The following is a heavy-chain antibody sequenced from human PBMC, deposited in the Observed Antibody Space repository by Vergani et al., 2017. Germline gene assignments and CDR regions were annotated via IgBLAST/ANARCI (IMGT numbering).Heavy chain of an antibody. CDR3: ARSTPLAAAGSNRRAYGMDV. V-gene: IGHV3-7*01. Sequence: EVHLVESGGGLVQPGGSLRLSCVGSGFKLDEYWMSWVRQAPGKGLEWVADMKEDGADKKYVDSVKGRFTISRDNAKNSLFLQMNSLRAEDTAVYFCARSTPLAAAGSNRRAYGMDVWGQGTTVTVSS. CDR1: GFKLDEYW. D-gene: IGHD6-13*01. CDR2: MKEDGADK. J-gene: IGHJ6*02.